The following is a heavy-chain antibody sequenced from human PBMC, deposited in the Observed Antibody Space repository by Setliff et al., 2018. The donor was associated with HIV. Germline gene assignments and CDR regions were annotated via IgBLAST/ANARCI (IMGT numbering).Heavy chain of an antibody. CDR3: ATAYFYDSSGYWYVFDI. CDR1: GGTFSSYA. J-gene: IGHJ3*02. D-gene: IGHD3-22*01. Sequence: SVKVSCKASGGTFSSYAITWVRQAPGQGLEWMGRIIPISGAANYALRFQGKVTITADKSTSTAYMELRSLRSDDTAMYYCATAYFYDSSGYWYVFDIWGQGTMVTVSS. CDR2: IIPISGAA. V-gene: IGHV1-69*06.